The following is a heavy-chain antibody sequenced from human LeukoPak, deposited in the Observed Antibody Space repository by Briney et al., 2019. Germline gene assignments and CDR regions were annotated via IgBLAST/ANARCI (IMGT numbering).Heavy chain of an antibody. CDR1: GFTFSSYS. Sequence: PGGSLRLSCAASGFTFSSYSMNCVRQAPGKGLEWDSSISSSSSYIYYADSVKGRFTISRDNAKNSLYLQMNSLRDEDTAVYYCARDFRGQWLVRGDYWGQGTLVTVSS. V-gene: IGHV3-21*01. CDR3: ARDFRGQWLVRGDY. D-gene: IGHD6-19*01. J-gene: IGHJ4*02. CDR2: ISSSSSYI.